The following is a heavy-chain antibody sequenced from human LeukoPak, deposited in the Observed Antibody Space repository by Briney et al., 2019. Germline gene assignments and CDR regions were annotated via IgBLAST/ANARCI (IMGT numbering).Heavy chain of an antibody. J-gene: IGHJ4*02. CDR1: GNSLSSGYY. CDR3: ARESDSGGFSNY. CDR2: IYHSWST. Sequence: PSETLSLTCAVSGNSLSSGYYWGWIRQPPGKGLEWIGTIYHSWSTSYNPSLKSRVTISVDTSENQFSLRLSSVTAADTAVYYCARESDSGGFSNYWGQGILVTVSS. V-gene: IGHV4-38-2*01. D-gene: IGHD3-22*01.